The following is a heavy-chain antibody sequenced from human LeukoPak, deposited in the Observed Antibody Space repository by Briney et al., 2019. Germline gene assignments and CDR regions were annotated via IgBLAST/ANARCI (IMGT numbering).Heavy chain of an antibody. J-gene: IGHJ4*02. CDR1: GYTFTSYY. V-gene: IGHV1-46*03. CDR2: INPSGGST. CDR3: ARDRLPNYYDSSGSFDY. D-gene: IGHD3-22*01. Sequence: ASVKVSCKASGYTFTSYYMHWVRQAPGQGLEWKGIINPSGGSTSYAQKFQGRVTMTRDTSTSTVYMELSSLRSEDTAVYYCARDRLPNYYDSSGSFDYWGQGTLVTVSS.